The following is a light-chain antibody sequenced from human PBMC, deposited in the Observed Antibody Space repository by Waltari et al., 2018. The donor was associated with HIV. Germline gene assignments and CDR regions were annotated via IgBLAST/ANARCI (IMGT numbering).Light chain of an antibody. CDR3: GTWDSSLSAGV. Sequence: QSVLTQPPSLSAAPGQKVTISSSGSSSNIGNNYVTCYQQFPGTAPKLLIYDKNKRPSVFPDRVFGSKSGTSAPLGITGLQTGDEADYYCGTWDSSLSAGVFGGGTKLTVL. CDR2: DKN. J-gene: IGLJ3*02. V-gene: IGLV1-51*01. CDR1: SSNIGNNY.